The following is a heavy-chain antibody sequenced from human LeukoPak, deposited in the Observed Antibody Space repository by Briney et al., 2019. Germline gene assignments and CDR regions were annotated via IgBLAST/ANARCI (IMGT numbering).Heavy chain of an antibody. J-gene: IGHJ6*02. CDR2: IKQDGSET. CDR1: GFTFRNYW. D-gene: IGHD6-13*01. CDR3: ARDPYSSSWSYGMDV. V-gene: IGHV3-7*05. Sequence: QPGGSLRLSCAASGFTFRNYWMSWVRQTPEKGLEWVANIKQDGSETVYVYSVRGRFTISRDNAQSSLYLQMNSLRAEDTAVYYCARDPYSSSWSYGMDVWGQGTAVTVSS.